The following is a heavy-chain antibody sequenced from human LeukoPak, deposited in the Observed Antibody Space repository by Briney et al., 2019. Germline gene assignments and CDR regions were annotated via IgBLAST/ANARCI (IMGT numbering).Heavy chain of an antibody. V-gene: IGHV4-61*02. CDR2: IYTSGST. Sequence: SETLSLTCTVSGGSISSGSYYWSWIRQPAGKGLEWIGRIYTSGSTNYNPSLKSRVTISVDTSKNQFSLKLSSVTAADTAVYYCARGLINRVDPWGQGTLVTVSS. D-gene: IGHD3-22*01. CDR1: GGSISSGSYY. J-gene: IGHJ5*02. CDR3: ARGLINRVDP.